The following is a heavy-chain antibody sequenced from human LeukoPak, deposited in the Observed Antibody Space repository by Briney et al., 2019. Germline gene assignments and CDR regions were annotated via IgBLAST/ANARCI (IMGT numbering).Heavy chain of an antibody. D-gene: IGHD6-19*01. CDR3: AREYSSGWYQGY. Sequence: ASVKVSCKASGYSFTGYYMHWVRQAPGQGLEWMGRINPNSGGTNYAQKFQGRVTMTRDTSISTAYMELSRLRSDDTAVYYCAREYSSGWYQGYWGQGTLVTVSS. J-gene: IGHJ4*02. CDR2: INPNSGGT. CDR1: GYSFTGYY. V-gene: IGHV1-2*06.